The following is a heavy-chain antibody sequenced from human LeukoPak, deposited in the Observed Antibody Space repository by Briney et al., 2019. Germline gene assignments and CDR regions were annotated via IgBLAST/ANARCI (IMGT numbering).Heavy chain of an antibody. V-gene: IGHV4-59*08. D-gene: IGHD6-13*01. CDR3: AKGSGLESWTPFDS. J-gene: IGHJ4*02. Sequence: SETLSLTCTVAGGSISSYYWSWFRQPPGKGLEYIGYIYYSGSTNYNPSLKSRVTISVDRSKNQFSLKLNSVTAADTAVFYCAKGSGLESWTPFDSWGQGTLVSVSS. CDR2: IYYSGST. CDR1: GGSISSYY.